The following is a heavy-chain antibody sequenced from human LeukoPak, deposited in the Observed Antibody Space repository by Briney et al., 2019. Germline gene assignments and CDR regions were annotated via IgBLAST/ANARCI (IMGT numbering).Heavy chain of an antibody. V-gene: IGHV3-30*04. CDR2: ISYDGSNK. Sequence: PGRSLRLSCAASGFTFSSYAMHWVRQAPGKGLEWVAVISYDGSNKYYADSVKGRFTIPRDNSKNTLYLQMNSLRAEDTAVYYCARDRGQTPWGQGTLVTVSS. CDR1: GFTFSSYA. J-gene: IGHJ5*02. CDR3: ARDRGQTP. D-gene: IGHD3-10*01.